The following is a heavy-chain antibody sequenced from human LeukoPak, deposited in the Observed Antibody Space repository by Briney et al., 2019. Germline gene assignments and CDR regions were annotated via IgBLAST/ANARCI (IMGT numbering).Heavy chain of an antibody. CDR1: GFTFSSYD. V-gene: IGHV3-13*01. J-gene: IGHJ3*02. Sequence: PGGSLRLSCAASGFTFSSYDMHWVRQATGKGLEWVSAIGTAGDTYYPGSVKGRFTISRDNAKNSLYLQMNSLRAEDTAVYYCARGPLLDAFDIWGQGTMVTVSS. CDR2: IGTAGDT. CDR3: ARGPLLDAFDI.